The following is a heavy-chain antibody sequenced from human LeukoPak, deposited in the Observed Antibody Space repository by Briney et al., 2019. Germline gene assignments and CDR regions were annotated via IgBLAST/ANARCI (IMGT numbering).Heavy chain of an antibody. J-gene: IGHJ4*02. V-gene: IGHV3-23*01. CDR3: ARDSNLEGFGGS. CDR2: ISLIGGST. Sequence: GGSLRLSCAASGFTFSSYAMSWVRQPPGKGLEWVSTISLIGGSTYYADSVKGRFTISRDNSKNAVYLQMNSLRADDTAVYYSARDSNLEGFGGSWGQGTLVTVSS. CDR1: GFTFSSYA. D-gene: IGHD3-16*01.